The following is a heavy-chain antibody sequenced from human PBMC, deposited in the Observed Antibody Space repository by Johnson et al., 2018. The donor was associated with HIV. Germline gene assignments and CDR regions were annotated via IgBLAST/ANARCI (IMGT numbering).Heavy chain of an antibody. V-gene: IGHV3-30*03. CDR1: GFTFSSYG. Sequence: QVQLVESGGGVVQPGRSLRLSCAASGFTFSSYGMHWVRQAPGKGLEWVAVISYDGSNKYYVDSVKGRFTISRDNSKNTLYLQMNSLRAEDTAVYYCARELVRYAFDIWGQGTMVTVSS. CDR3: ARELVRYAFDI. D-gene: IGHD6-6*01. CDR2: ISYDGSNK. J-gene: IGHJ3*02.